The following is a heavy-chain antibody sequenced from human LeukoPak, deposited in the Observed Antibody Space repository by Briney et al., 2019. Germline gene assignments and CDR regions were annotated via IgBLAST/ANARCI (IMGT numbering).Heavy chain of an antibody. CDR3: ATDLTTVTTLG. Sequence: ASVKVSCKASGYTFTGYYMHWVRQAPGQGLEWMGLVDPEDGETIYAEKSQGRVTITADTSTDTAYMELSSLRSEDTAVYYCATDLTTVTTLGWGQGTLVTVSS. J-gene: IGHJ4*02. V-gene: IGHV1-69-2*01. CDR2: VDPEDGET. D-gene: IGHD4-11*01. CDR1: GYTFTGYY.